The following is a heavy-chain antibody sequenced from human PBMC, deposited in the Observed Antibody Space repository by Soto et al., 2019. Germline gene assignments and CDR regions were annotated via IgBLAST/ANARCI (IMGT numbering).Heavy chain of an antibody. Sequence: ASVKVSCKASGYTFTSYGISWVRQAPGQGLEWMGWISAYNGNTNYAQKLQGRVTMTTDTSTSTAYMELRSLRSDDTAVYYCARDESGSYGLIYWFDPWGQGTLVTVSS. CDR3: ARDESGSYGLIYWFDP. CDR2: ISAYNGNT. CDR1: GYTFTSYG. V-gene: IGHV1-18*01. D-gene: IGHD1-26*01. J-gene: IGHJ5*02.